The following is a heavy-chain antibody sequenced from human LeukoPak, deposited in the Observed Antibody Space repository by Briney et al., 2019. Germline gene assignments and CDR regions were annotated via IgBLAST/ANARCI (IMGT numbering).Heavy chain of an antibody. CDR1: GGSISSSSYH. CDR2: IYYSGTR. D-gene: IGHD3-10*01. J-gene: IGHJ4*02. CDR3: ASTKEYGSGSYSIDD. Sequence: SETLSLTCNVSGGSISSSSYHWVWIRQPPGKGLEWIGTIYYSGTRYHNPSLKSRVTISVDTSKNQFSLKLTSVTAADTAVYYCASTKEYGSGSYSIDDWGQGTLVTVSS. V-gene: IGHV4-39*01.